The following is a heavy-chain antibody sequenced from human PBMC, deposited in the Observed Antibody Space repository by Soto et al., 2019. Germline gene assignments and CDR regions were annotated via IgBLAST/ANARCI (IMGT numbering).Heavy chain of an antibody. V-gene: IGHV3-23*01. J-gene: IGHJ4*02. Sequence: EVQLLESGGGLVQPGGSLRLSCAASGFTFSSYAMSWVRQAPGKGLEWVTAISGSGGSTYYADSVKGRFTISRDNSKNTLYLQMNSLRAEDTAVYYCAKAPTNYGSGSYYYYWGQGTLVTVSS. CDR2: ISGSGGST. CDR1: GFTFSSYA. D-gene: IGHD3-10*01. CDR3: AKAPTNYGSGSYYYY.